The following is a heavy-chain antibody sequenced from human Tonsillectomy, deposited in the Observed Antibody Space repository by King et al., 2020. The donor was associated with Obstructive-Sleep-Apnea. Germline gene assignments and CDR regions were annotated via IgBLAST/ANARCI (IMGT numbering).Heavy chain of an antibody. CDR3: ARLVPHSYYDSSGHYADY. CDR2: VYYSGST. D-gene: IGHD3-22*01. Sequence: QLQESGPGLVKPSQTLSLTCAVSGGSIGRGGYSWSWIRQPPGKGLEWIGYVYYSGSTDYNPTLKSRVAISVDTSKNQFSLKLSSMTAADTAVYYCARLVPHSYYDSSGHYADYWGQGTLVTVSS. J-gene: IGHJ4*02. CDR1: GGSIGRGGYS. V-gene: IGHV4-30-4*07.